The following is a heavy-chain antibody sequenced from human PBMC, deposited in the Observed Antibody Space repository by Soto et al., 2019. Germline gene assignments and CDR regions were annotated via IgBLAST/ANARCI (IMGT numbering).Heavy chain of an antibody. J-gene: IGHJ4*02. CDR3: VIASAVVTPNFDY. CDR1: GFTFSSYG. Sequence: VGSLRLSCAAAGFTFSSYGMHWVRQAPGKGLEWVTLICYNGSNKYYADSVKGRFTISRDNSKNTLYLQMNSLRAEDTAMYYCVIASAVVTPNFDYWGQGTLVTVSS. CDR2: ICYNGSNK. D-gene: IGHD2-15*01. V-gene: IGHV3-33*08.